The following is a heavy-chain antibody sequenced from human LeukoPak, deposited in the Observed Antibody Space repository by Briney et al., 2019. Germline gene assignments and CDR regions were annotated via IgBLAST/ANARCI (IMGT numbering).Heavy chain of an antibody. CDR3: ARDSSYEIDY. Sequence: PGGSLRLSCAASGFTFSNYNMNWVRQAPGKGLEWVSYISSSSSTIYYANSVKGRFTISRDNAKNSLYLQMNSLSAEDTAVYYCARDSSYEIDYWGQGTLVTVSS. CDR2: ISSSSSTI. CDR1: GFTFSNYN. D-gene: IGHD3-3*01. V-gene: IGHV3-48*04. J-gene: IGHJ4*02.